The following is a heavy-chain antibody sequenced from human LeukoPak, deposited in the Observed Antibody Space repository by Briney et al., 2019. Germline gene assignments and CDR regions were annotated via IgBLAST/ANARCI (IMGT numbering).Heavy chain of an antibody. V-gene: IGHV4-59*01. J-gene: IGHJ4*02. Sequence: SETLSLTCAVYGGSFSNYYWGWIRQPPGKGLEWLGYIENTGRTEYNPSLMSRITISVDTSKIQFSLMLSPVTAADTAVYYCARGRYGGYFDCWGQGTLVTVSS. CDR1: GGSFSNYY. CDR2: IENTGRT. D-gene: IGHD4-23*01. CDR3: ARGRYGGYFDC.